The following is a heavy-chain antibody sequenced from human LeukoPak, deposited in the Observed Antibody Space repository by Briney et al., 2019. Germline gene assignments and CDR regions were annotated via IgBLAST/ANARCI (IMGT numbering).Heavy chain of an antibody. CDR3: ARVLDYYDSSGPIDY. V-gene: IGHV3-21*01. J-gene: IGHJ4*02. CDR2: ISSSSSYI. CDR1: GFTFSSYS. D-gene: IGHD3-22*01. Sequence: GGSLRLSCAASGFTFSSYSMNWVRQAPGKGLEWVSSISSSSSYIYYADSVKGRFTISRDNAKNSLYLQMNSLRAEDTAVYYCARVLDYYDSSGPIDYWGQGTLVTVSS.